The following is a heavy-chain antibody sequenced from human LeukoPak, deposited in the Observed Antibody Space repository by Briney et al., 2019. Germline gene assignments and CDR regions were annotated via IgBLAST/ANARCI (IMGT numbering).Heavy chain of an antibody. CDR1: GFTFSSYS. CDR3: ASPSGYVNYYYYYGMDV. CDR2: ISSSSSTI. J-gene: IGHJ6*02. V-gene: IGHV3-48*01. Sequence: GGSLRLSCAASGFTFSSYSMNWVRQAPGKGLEWVSYISSSSSTIYYADSVEGRFTISRDNAKNSLYLQMNSLRAEDTAVYYCASPSGYVNYYYYYGMDVWGQGTTVTVSS. D-gene: IGHD5-12*01.